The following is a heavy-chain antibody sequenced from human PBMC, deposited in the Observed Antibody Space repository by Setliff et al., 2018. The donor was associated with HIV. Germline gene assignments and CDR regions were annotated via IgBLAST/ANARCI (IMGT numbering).Heavy chain of an antibody. CDR1: GGSFSGYY. J-gene: IGHJ6*03. V-gene: IGHV4-34*01. D-gene: IGHD5-12*01. Sequence: PSETLSLTCAVYGGSFSGYYWTWVRQSPGKGLEWIGEVNHSGRTNYNPSLKSRLAISGDMSKNQFSLSLRSVTAADTAVYYCATNPEMATINYYYYYMDVWGKGTTVTVSS. CDR3: ATNPEMATINYYYYYMDV. CDR2: VNHSGRT.